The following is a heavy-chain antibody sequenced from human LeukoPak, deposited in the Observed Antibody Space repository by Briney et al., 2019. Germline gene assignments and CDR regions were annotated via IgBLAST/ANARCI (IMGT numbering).Heavy chain of an antibody. CDR3: AARGVDTAMVTTLDI. CDR1: GGSISTYY. CDR2: IYYSGST. V-gene: IGHV4-59*12. J-gene: IGHJ3*02. D-gene: IGHD5-18*01. Sequence: SETLSLICTVSGGSISTYYWSWIRQLPGKGLEWIGYIYYSGSTAYNPSLKSRVTISVDTSKNQFSLKLSSVTAADTAVYYCAARGVDTAMVTTLDIWGQGTMVTVSS.